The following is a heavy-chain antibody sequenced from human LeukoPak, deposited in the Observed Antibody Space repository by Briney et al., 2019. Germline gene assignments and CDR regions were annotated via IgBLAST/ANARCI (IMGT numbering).Heavy chain of an antibody. J-gene: IGHJ4*02. V-gene: IGHV3-23*01. Sequence: PGGSLRLSCAASGFTFSSYAMSWVRQAPGKGLEWVSAISGSGGSTYYADSVKGRFTISRDNSKNTLYLQMNSLRAEDTAVYYCATQGPGVPTYCTNGVCFFDKPNLPNYWGQGTLVTVSS. D-gene: IGHD2-8*01. CDR1: GFTFSSYA. CDR2: ISGSGGST. CDR3: ATQGPGVPTYCTNGVCFFDKPNLPNY.